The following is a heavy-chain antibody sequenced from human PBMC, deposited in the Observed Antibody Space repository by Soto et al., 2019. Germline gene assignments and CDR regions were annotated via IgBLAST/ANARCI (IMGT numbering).Heavy chain of an antibody. CDR1: GGTFRNSA. Sequence: QVQLEQSGPEVKKPGSSVKVSCKASGGTFRNSAISWVRQAPGQGLEWMGGIMPTFRTPDYAQKFQGRVTITADESASTAYMELTGLRSDDTAVYYCARDNDRPQLGGNYYYILDVWGHGTTVTVSS. CDR3: ARDNDRPQLGGNYYYILDV. D-gene: IGHD1-1*01. CDR2: IMPTFRTP. V-gene: IGHV1-69*12. J-gene: IGHJ6*02.